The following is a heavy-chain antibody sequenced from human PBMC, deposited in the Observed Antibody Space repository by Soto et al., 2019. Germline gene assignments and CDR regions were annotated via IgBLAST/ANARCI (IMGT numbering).Heavy chain of an antibody. J-gene: IGHJ4*02. V-gene: IGHV3-30-3*01. CDR3: AREGLVGTPRYFDS. D-gene: IGHD1-26*01. CDR1: GFSFSTYA. Sequence: GGSLRLSCAASGFSFSTYAMHWVRQAPGKGLEWVTVISNDGGLKFYIDSVKGRFTISRDNFNNILFLQMNSLTAEDTAVYYCAREGLVGTPRYFDSWGRGILVTVSS. CDR2: ISNDGGLK.